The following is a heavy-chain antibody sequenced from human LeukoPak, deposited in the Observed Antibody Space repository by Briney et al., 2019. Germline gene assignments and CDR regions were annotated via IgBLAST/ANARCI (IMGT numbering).Heavy chain of an antibody. CDR3: ARGGRYYDSRGYHREYYFDF. CDR2: IYNSGNT. J-gene: IGHJ4*02. D-gene: IGHD3-22*01. V-gene: IGHV4-59*01. CDR1: GGSISTYY. Sequence: SETLSLTCSVSGGSISTYYWSWIRQPPGKGLEWIGYIYNSGNTNYNPSLRSRVTISVDMSNNQFSLRLSSVTAADTAVYYCARGGRYYDSRGYHREYYFDFWGQGTLVTVSS.